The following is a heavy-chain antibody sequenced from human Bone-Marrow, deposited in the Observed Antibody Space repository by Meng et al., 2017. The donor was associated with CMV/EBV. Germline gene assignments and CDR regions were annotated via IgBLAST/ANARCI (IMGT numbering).Heavy chain of an antibody. J-gene: IGHJ6*02. CDR1: GYTFTSYY. V-gene: IGHV1-46*01. CDR2: INPSGGST. CDR3: AREGRPIFGVVILYYYYYGMDV. Sequence: ASVKVSCKASGYTFTSYYMHWVRQAPGQGLEWMGIINPSGGSTSYAQKFQGRVTMTRDTSTSTVYMELSSLRSKDTAVYYCAREGRPIFGVVILYYYYYGMDVWGQGTTVTVSS. D-gene: IGHD3-3*01.